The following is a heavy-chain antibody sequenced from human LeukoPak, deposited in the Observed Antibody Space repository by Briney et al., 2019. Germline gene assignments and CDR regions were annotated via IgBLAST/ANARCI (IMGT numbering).Heavy chain of an antibody. CDR1: GFTFSVYF. CDR3: AEGRDIVATALDY. CDR2: ISGSGGST. Sequence: GGSLRLSCAASGFTFSVYFMSWVRQAPGKGLEWVSAISGSGGSTYYADSVKGRFTISRDNSKNMLYLQMNSLRAEDTAVYYCAEGRDIVATALDYWGQGTLVTVSS. V-gene: IGHV3-23*01. D-gene: IGHD5-12*01. J-gene: IGHJ4*02.